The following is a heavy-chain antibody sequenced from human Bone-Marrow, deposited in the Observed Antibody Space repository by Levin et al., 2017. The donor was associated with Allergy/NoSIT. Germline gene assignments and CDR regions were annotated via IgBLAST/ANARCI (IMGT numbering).Heavy chain of an antibody. CDR1: GFPFTSYA. CDR2: MSHTGIT. D-gene: IGHD2-2*01. Sequence: AGGSLRLSCAASGFPFTSYALSWVRQAPGKGLEWVSGMSHTGITFYADSVKGRFTISRDTSKNTLFLQMNNVRVEDTAVYYCAHLQLTSIVDGENYWGQGTLVTVSA. J-gene: IGHJ4*02. CDR3: AHLQLTSIVDGENY. V-gene: IGHV3-23*01.